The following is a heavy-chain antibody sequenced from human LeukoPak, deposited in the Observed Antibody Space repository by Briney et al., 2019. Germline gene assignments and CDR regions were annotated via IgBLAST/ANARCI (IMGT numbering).Heavy chain of an antibody. CDR3: ARGLHDILTGYADY. V-gene: IGHV1-8*01. D-gene: IGHD3-9*01. CDR2: MNPNSGNT. CDR1: GYTFTSYD. J-gene: IGHJ4*02. Sequence: ASVKVSCKASGYTFTSYDINWVRQATGQGLEWMGWMNPNSGNTGYAQKFQGRVTMTRNTSISTAYMELSSLRSEDTAVYYCARGLHDILTGYADYWGQGTLVTVSS.